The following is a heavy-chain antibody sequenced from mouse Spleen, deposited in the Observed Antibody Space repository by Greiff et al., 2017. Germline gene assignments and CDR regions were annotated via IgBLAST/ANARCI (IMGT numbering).Heavy chain of an antibody. D-gene: IGHD2-4*01. V-gene: IGHV1-59*01. CDR3: ARKGDYDPLAY. J-gene: IGHJ3*01. CDR2: IDPSDSYT. Sequence: QVQLQQSGAELVRPGTSVKLSCKASGYTFTSYWMHWVKQRPGQGLEWIGVIDPSDSYTNYNQKFKGKATLTVDTSSSTAYMQLSSLTSEDSAVYYCARKGDYDPLAYWGQGTLVTVSA. CDR1: GYTFTSYW.